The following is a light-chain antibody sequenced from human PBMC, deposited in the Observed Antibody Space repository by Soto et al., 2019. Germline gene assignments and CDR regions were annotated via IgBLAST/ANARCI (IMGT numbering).Light chain of an antibody. Sequence: QSALTQPASVSGSPGQSITISCTGTSSDIGDYKYVSWYQQHPGNPPKLIIYDVSDRPSGVSNRFSGSKSGNTASLTISGLQAEDEANYYCSSYTITGAYWVFGGGTKCTVL. J-gene: IGLJ3*02. CDR3: SSYTITGAYWV. V-gene: IGLV2-14*03. CDR2: DVS. CDR1: SSDIGDYKY.